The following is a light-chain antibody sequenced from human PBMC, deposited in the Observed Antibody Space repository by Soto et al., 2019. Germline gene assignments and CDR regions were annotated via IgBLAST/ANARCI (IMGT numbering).Light chain of an antibody. Sequence: EIVMTQSPATLSVSPGEGVTLSCRAGQSVRSNLAWYQQKPGQAPRLLIYGASTRATGIPARFSGSGSGTEFTLSIRSLQSEDFAVYYCQQYYNWPRTFGQGTKVEI. CDR1: QSVRSN. V-gene: IGKV3-15*01. CDR3: QQYYNWPRT. J-gene: IGKJ1*01. CDR2: GAS.